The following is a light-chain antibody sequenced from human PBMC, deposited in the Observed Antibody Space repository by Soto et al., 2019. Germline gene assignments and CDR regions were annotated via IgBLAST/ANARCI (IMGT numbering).Light chain of an antibody. CDR3: QQYNNWRHT. Sequence: IVMTQSPATLSGSPGGRATLSCRASQRVSNNVAWYQQKPGQAPRLLLYGASARATGVPARFSGSGSGTXXXXTISSLQSDDFDVYYCQQYNNWRHTLGHGTKVDIK. V-gene: IGKV3-15*01. CDR2: GAS. J-gene: IGKJ1*01. CDR1: QRVSNN.